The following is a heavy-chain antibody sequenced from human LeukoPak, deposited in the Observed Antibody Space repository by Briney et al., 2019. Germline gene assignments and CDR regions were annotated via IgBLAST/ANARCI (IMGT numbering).Heavy chain of an antibody. CDR1: GGSISNTNW. CDR2: VNLQGST. CDR3: ARGPPLAYYGTGGYYFFDY. Sequence: PSGTLSLTCGVSGGSISNTNWWTWFRQPPGKGLEWIGEVNLQGSTNYNPSLKSRVAISVDKSENHISLKLTSVTAADTAVYYCARGPPLAYYGTGGYYFFDYWGQGILVTVSP. D-gene: IGHD3-22*01. V-gene: IGHV4-4*02. J-gene: IGHJ4*02.